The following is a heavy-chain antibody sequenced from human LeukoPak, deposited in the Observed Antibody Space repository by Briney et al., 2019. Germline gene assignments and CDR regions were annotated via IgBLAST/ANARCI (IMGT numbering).Heavy chain of an antibody. Sequence: GGSLRLSCAASGFTFRTYAMSWVRQAPGKGLEWVSGMGVSGSGTYADSVKGRFTISRDNSKNTLYLQINSLRAEDTAVYYCATALLRASTYMDVWGKGTTVTVSS. CDR1: GFTFRTYA. V-gene: IGHV3-23*01. D-gene: IGHD1-1*01. CDR2: MGVSGSGT. J-gene: IGHJ6*03. CDR3: ATALLRASTYMDV.